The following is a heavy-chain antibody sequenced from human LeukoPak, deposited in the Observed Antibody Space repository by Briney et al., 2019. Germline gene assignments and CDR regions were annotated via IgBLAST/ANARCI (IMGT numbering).Heavy chain of an antibody. J-gene: IGHJ4*02. V-gene: IGHV3-21*01. CDR2: ISSSSSYI. CDR3: ATLPGRDYDFWSGYYSFDY. D-gene: IGHD3-3*01. CDR1: GFTFSSYS. Sequence: GGSLRLSCAASGFTFSSYSMNWVRQAPGKGLEWVSSISSSSSYIYYADSVKGRFTISRDNAKNSLYLQMNSLRAEDTAVYYCATLPGRDYDFWSGYYSFDYWGQRTLVTVSS.